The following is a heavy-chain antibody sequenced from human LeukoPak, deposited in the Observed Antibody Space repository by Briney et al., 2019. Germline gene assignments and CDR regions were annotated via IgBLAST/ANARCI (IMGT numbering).Heavy chain of an antibody. CDR1: GASISPYY. CDR3: ARRGYGSGSYFLDY. Sequence: SETLSLTCTVSGASISPYYWSWIRQPPGKGLEWIGEINHSGSTNYNPSLKSRVTIPVDTSKNQFSLKLSSVTAADTAVYYCARRGYGSGSYFLDYWGQGTLVTVSS. CDR2: INHSGST. V-gene: IGHV4-34*01. D-gene: IGHD3-10*01. J-gene: IGHJ4*02.